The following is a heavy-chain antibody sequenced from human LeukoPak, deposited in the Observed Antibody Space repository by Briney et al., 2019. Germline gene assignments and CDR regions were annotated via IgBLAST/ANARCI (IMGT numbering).Heavy chain of an antibody. D-gene: IGHD3-10*01. CDR3: ARDVLLWFGEYYGMDV. J-gene: IGHJ6*02. V-gene: IGHV3-74*01. CDR1: GFTFSSYG. Sequence: GGSLGLSCAASGFTFSSYGRHWVGQAPGKGLVWVSRINSDGSSTSYADSVRGRFTISRDNAKNTLYLQMNSLRAEDTAVYNCARDVLLWFGEYYGMDVWGQGTTVTVSS. CDR2: INSDGSST.